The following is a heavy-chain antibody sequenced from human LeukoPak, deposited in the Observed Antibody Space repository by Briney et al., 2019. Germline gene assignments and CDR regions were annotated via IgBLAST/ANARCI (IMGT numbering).Heavy chain of an antibody. D-gene: IGHD6-13*01. CDR1: GFTFSSYS. J-gene: IGHJ4*02. V-gene: IGHV3-21*04. CDR2: ISSSSRYI. Sequence: GGSLRLSCAASGFTFSSYSMNWVRQAPGKGLEWVSSISSSSRYIYYADSVKGRFTISRDNAKNSLYLQMNSLRAEDTAVYYCAKGVLAAAGTLDYWGQGTLVTVSS. CDR3: AKGVLAAAGTLDY.